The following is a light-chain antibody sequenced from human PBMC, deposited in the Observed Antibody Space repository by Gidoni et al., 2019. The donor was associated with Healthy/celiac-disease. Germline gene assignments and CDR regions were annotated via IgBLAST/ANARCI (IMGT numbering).Light chain of an antibody. V-gene: IGLV1-51*01. J-gene: IGLJ2*01. CDR3: GTWDSSLSAVV. CDR2: DNN. Sequence: SVFTLPPSVSAAPGQKVTISCSGSSSNIGNNYVSWYQQLPGTAPKLLIYDNNKRPSGIPDRFSGSKSGTSATLGITGLQTGDEADYYCGTWDSSLSAVVFGGGTKLTVL. CDR1: SSNIGNNY.